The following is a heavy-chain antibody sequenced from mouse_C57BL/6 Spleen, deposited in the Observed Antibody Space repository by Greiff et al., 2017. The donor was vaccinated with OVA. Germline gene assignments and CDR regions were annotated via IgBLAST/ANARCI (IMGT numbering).Heavy chain of an antibody. D-gene: IGHD1-1*01. CDR3: ARDGRGHYGSGYAMDY. J-gene: IGHJ4*01. CDR2: INYDGSST. Sequence: EVKLVESEGGLVQPGSSMKLSCTASGFTFSDYYMAWVRQVPEKGLEWVANINYDGSSTYYLDSLKSRFIISRDNAKNILYLQMSSLKSEDTATYYCARDGRGHYGSGYAMDYWGQGTSVTVSS. V-gene: IGHV5-16*01. CDR1: GFTFSDYY.